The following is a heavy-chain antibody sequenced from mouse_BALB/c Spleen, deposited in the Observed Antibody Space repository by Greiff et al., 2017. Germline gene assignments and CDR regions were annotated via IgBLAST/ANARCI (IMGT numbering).Heavy chain of an antibody. Sequence: EVQLQESGPGLVKPSQSLSLTCTVTGYSITSDYAWNWIRQFPGNKLEWMGYISYSGSTSYNPSLKSRISITRDTSKNQFFLQLNSVTTEDTATYYCARNYRYHWYFDVWGAGTTVTVSS. J-gene: IGHJ1*01. CDR3: ARNYRYHWYFDV. V-gene: IGHV3-2*02. CDR2: ISYSGST. CDR1: GYSITSDYA. D-gene: IGHD2-14*01.